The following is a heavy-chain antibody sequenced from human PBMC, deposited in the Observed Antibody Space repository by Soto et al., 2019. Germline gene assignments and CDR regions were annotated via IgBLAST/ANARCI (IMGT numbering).Heavy chain of an antibody. V-gene: IGHV3-30*03. Sequence: PGGSLRLSCAASGFTFSNYDMHWVRQAPGKGLEWVALMSYDGGNKYYADSVKGRFTISRDNSKNTLHLQMNSLRAEDTAVYYCAIHVRPSYFYDATGYYRDYWGQGTLVTVSS. D-gene: IGHD3-22*01. CDR1: GFTFSNYD. CDR3: AIHVRPSYFYDATGYYRDY. CDR2: MSYDGGNK. J-gene: IGHJ4*02.